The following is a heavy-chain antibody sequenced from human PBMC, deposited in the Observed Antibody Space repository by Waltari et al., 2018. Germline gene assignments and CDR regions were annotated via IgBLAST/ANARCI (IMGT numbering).Heavy chain of an antibody. Sequence: EVPLVESGGGLVQPGGSLRLPCAASGCNCSSYELNWVRQAPGKGLEWVSYISSSGSTIYYADSVKGRFTISRDNAKNSLYLQMNSLRAEDTAVYYCARVPASTGYYGMDVWGQGTTVTVSS. D-gene: IGHD2-2*01. V-gene: IGHV3-48*03. CDR2: ISSSGSTI. CDR1: GCNCSSYE. CDR3: ARVPASTGYYGMDV. J-gene: IGHJ6*02.